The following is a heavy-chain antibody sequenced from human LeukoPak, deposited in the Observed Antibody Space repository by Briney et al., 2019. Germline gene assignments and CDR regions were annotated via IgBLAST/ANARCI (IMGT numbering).Heavy chain of an antibody. CDR1: GFTFDDYA. J-gene: IGHJ4*02. D-gene: IGHD1-20*01. V-gene: IGHV3-9*01. CDR2: ISWNSGSI. Sequence: GRSLRLSCAASGFTFDDYAMPWVRQAPGKGLEWVSGISWNSGSIGYADSVKGRFTISRDNAKNSLYLQMNSQRAEDTALYYCAKDMGRGITGTLHFDYWGQGTLVTVSS. CDR3: AKDMGRGITGTLHFDY.